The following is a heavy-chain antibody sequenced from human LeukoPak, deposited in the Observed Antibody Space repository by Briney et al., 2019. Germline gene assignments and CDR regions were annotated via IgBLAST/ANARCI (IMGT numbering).Heavy chain of an antibody. CDR1: GFSFSAAW. CDR3: ARWGLGGYCSSTSCYGY. CDR2: IKQDGSEK. V-gene: IGHV3-7*01. D-gene: IGHD2-2*01. Sequence: PGGSLRLSCEASGFSFSAAWMSWVRQAPGKGLEWVANIKQDGSEKYYTISRDNAKNSLYLQMNSLRAEDTAVYYCARWGLGGYCSSTSCYGYWGQGTLVTVSS. J-gene: IGHJ4*02.